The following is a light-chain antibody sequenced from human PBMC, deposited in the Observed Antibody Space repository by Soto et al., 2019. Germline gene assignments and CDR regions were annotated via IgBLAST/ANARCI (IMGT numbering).Light chain of an antibody. V-gene: IGKV3-11*01. CDR3: QQRNSWPRV. CDR1: QNINTY. CDR2: DAS. Sequence: EIVLTQSPATLSLSLGERATLSCRASQNINTYLVWYQQKPGQAPRLLIYDASKGATGIPDRFSGSGSGTDFALSISSLAPEDFALYYCQQRNSWPRVFGGGTKVEI. J-gene: IGKJ4*01.